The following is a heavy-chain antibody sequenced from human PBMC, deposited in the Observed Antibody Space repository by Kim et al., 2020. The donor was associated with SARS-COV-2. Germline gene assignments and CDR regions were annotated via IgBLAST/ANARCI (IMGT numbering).Heavy chain of an antibody. Sequence: GGSLRLSCAASGFTFSNHGMSWVRQAPGKGLEWVSGISGSGDKTTYADSVKGRFTISRDNSKNALYLQMSSLRAEDTAMYYCANFRHSDYWGQGTLVTVS. CDR2: ISGSGDKT. D-gene: IGHD3-3*02. CDR1: GFTFSNHG. CDR3: ANFRHSDY. V-gene: IGHV3-23*01. J-gene: IGHJ4*02.